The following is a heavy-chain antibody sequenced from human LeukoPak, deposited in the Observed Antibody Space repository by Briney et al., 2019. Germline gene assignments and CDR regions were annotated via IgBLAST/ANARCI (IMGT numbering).Heavy chain of an antibody. V-gene: IGHV1-69*10. CDR2: IIPIFGIA. Sequence: GASVKVPCKASGGTFSSYAISWVRQAPGQGLEWMGGIIPIFGIANYAQKFQGRVTITADKSTSTAYMELSSLRSEDTAVYYCAREVEQQLVRYGMDVWGQGTTVTVSS. J-gene: IGHJ6*02. D-gene: IGHD6-13*01. CDR1: GGTFSSYA. CDR3: AREVEQQLVRYGMDV.